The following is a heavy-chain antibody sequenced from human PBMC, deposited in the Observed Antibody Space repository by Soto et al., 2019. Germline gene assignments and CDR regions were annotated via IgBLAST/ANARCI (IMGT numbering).Heavy chain of an antibody. CDR1: GGTFSSYA. CDR3: ASHYDSSGYYYRGLDY. Sequence: QVQLVQSGAEVKKPGSSVKVSCKASGGTFSSYAISWVRQAPGQGLEWMGGIIPIFGTADYAQKFQARVTITADESTSKGNMELSSMRSEDTAVYYCASHYDSSGYYYRGLDYWGQGTLVTVSS. D-gene: IGHD3-22*01. J-gene: IGHJ4*02. V-gene: IGHV1-69*12. CDR2: IIPIFGTA.